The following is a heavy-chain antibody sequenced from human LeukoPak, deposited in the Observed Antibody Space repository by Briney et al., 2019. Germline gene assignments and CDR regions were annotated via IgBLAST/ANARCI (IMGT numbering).Heavy chain of an antibody. Sequence: SETLSLTCAVYGGSSSGYYWSWIRQPPGKGLEWIGEINHSGSTNYNPSLKSRVTISVDTSKNQFSLKLSSVTAADTAVYYCASSSIMITFGGVSHYWGQGTLVTVSS. CDR2: INHSGST. CDR1: GGSSSGYY. J-gene: IGHJ4*02. CDR3: ASSSIMITFGGVSHY. V-gene: IGHV4-34*01. D-gene: IGHD3-16*01.